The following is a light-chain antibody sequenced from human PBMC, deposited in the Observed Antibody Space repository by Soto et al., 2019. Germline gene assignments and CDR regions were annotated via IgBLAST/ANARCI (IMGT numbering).Light chain of an antibody. CDR3: CSYAGSSTPSV. CDR1: SSDVGSYNL. J-gene: IGLJ1*01. CDR2: EGS. V-gene: IGLV2-23*01. Sequence: QSVLTQPASVSGSPGQSITISCTGTSSDVGSYNLVSWYQQHPGKAPKLMIYEGSKRPSGGSNRFSGSKSGNTASLTISGLQAEDEADYYCCSYAGSSTPSVFGTGTKVNVL.